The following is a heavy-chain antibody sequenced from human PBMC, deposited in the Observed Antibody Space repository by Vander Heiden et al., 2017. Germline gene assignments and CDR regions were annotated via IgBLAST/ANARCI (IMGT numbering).Heavy chain of an antibody. CDR3: TRPYGADHYFDY. J-gene: IGHJ4*02. Sequence: EVQLVESGGGLVKPGGSLRLSCTDSEFIFSSAWMSWVRQAPGKGLEWVGRIKSKADGGTTDYAAPVKDRFTIFRDDSKNTLYLQMNSLKTDDTAFYYCTRPYGADHYFDYWGQGALVIVSS. D-gene: IGHD3-10*01. CDR2: IKSKADGGTT. CDR1: EFIFSSAW. V-gene: IGHV3-15*01.